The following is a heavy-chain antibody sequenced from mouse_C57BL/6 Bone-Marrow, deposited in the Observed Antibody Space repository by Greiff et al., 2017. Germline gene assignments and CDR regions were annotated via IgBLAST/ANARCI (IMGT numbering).Heavy chain of an antibody. CDR2: ISSGGSYT. D-gene: IGHD2-2*01. Sequence: EVHLMESGGDLVKPGGSLKLSCAASGFTFSSYGMSWVRQTPDKRLEWVATISSGGSYTYYPDSVKGRFTISRDNAKNTLYLQMSSLKSEDTAMYYCASHSLLWLRQGVDYWGQGTTLTVSS. J-gene: IGHJ2*01. V-gene: IGHV5-6*01. CDR3: ASHSLLWLRQGVDY. CDR1: GFTFSSYG.